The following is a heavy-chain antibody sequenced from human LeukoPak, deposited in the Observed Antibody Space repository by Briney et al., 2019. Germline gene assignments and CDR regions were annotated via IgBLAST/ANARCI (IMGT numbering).Heavy chain of an antibody. Sequence: ASLKVSCKASGYAFTGYYMHWVRQAPGQRLEWMGWINPNSGGTNYAQKFQGRVTMTRDTSISTAYMELSRLRSDDTAVYYCARVLTSSDSSGYFAFDIWGQGTMVTVSS. CDR1: GYAFTGYY. D-gene: IGHD3-22*01. CDR2: INPNSGGT. CDR3: ARVLTSSDSSGYFAFDI. V-gene: IGHV1-2*02. J-gene: IGHJ3*02.